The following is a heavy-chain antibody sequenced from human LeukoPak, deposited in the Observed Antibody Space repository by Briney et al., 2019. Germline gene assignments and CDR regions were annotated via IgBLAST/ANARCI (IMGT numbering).Heavy chain of an antibody. Sequence: SETLSLTCTVSGGSISSYYWSWIRQPAGKGLEWIGRIYTSGSTNYNPSLKSRVTMSVDTSKNQFSLKLSSVTAADTAVYYCARGGVPAANYYYYGMDVWGQGTTVTVCS. CDR1: GGSISSYY. CDR3: ARGGVPAANYYYYGMDV. D-gene: IGHD2-2*01. CDR2: IYTSGST. J-gene: IGHJ6*02. V-gene: IGHV4-4*07.